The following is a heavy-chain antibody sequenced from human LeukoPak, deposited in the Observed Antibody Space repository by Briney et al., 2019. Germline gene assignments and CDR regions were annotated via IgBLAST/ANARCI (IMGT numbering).Heavy chain of an antibody. D-gene: IGHD2-15*01. J-gene: IGHJ4*02. CDR2: IYYSGST. Sequence: SETLSLTCTVSGGSISSGDYYWSWIRQPPGKGLEWIGYIYYSGSTYYNPSLKSRVTIPVDTSKNQFSLKLSSVTAADTAVYYCARVRRSCSGGSCYDFDYWGQGTLSPSPQ. CDR3: ARVRRSCSGGSCYDFDY. V-gene: IGHV4-30-4*01. CDR1: GGSISSGDYY.